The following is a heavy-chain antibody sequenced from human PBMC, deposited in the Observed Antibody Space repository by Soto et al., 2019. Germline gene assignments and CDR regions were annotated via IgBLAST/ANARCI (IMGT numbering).Heavy chain of an antibody. CDR3: ARVWEFYNWFDP. CDR1: GGSISSYY. J-gene: IGHJ5*02. V-gene: IGHV4-59*01. CDR2: IYYSGST. Sequence: SETLSLTCTVSGGSISSYYWSWIRQPPGKGLEWIGYIYYSGSTNYNPSLKSRVTISVDTSKNQFSLKLSSVTAADTAVYYCARVWEFYNWFDPWGRGTLVTVSS. D-gene: IGHD1-26*01.